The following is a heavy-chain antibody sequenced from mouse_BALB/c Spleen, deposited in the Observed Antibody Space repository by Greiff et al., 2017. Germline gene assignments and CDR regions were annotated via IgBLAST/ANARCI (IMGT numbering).Heavy chain of an antibody. Sequence: DVMLVESGGGLVKPGGSLKLSCAASGFTFSSYAMSWVRQSPEKRLEWVAEISSGGSYTYYPDTVTGRFTISRDNAKNTLYLEMSSLRSEDTAMYYCAREGDGYSSFDYWGQGTTLTVSS. CDR3: AREGDGYSSFDY. J-gene: IGHJ2*01. CDR2: ISSGGSYT. D-gene: IGHD2-3*01. V-gene: IGHV5-9-4*01. CDR1: GFTFSSYA.